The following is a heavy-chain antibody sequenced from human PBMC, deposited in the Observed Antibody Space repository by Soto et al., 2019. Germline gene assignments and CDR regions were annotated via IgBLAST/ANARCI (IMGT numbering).Heavy chain of an antibody. CDR1: GYTFTGYY. V-gene: IGHV1-2*02. Sequence: ASVKVSCKASGYTFTGYYMHWVRQAPGQGLEWMGWINPNSGGTNYAQKFQGRVAMTRDTSISTAYMELSRLRSDDTAVYYCASTNPRTHYSGYDGAFDYWGQGTLVTVSS. D-gene: IGHD5-12*01. CDR3: ASTNPRTHYSGYDGAFDY. J-gene: IGHJ4*02. CDR2: INPNSGGT.